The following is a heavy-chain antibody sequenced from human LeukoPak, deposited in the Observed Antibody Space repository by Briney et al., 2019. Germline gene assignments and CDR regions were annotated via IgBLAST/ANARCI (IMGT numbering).Heavy chain of an antibody. CDR3: AKNALRFLEWLAAWAYYYGMDV. Sequence: GGSLRLSCAASGFTFISYAMSWVRQAPGKGLEWVSAISGSGGSTYYADSVKGRFTISRDNSKNTLYLQMNSLRAEDTAVCYCAKNALRFLEWLAAWAYYYGMDVWGQGTTVTVSS. CDR2: ISGSGGST. CDR1: GFTFISYA. J-gene: IGHJ6*02. V-gene: IGHV3-23*01. D-gene: IGHD3-3*01.